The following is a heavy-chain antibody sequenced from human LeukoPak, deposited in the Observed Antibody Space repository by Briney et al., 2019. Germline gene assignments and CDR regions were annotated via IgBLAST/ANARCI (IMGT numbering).Heavy chain of an antibody. J-gene: IGHJ4*02. CDR3: ARGEYYGSGSYYPGDY. V-gene: IGHV4-30-4*01. Sequence: SETLSLTCTVSGGSIRSGDYSWSWIRQPPGKGLEWIGYIYYSGSTYYNPSLKSRVTISGDTSKNQFSLNLSSVTAADTAVYYCARGEYYGSGSYYPGDYWGQGTLVTVSS. CDR2: IYYSGST. D-gene: IGHD3-10*01. CDR1: GGSIRSGDYS.